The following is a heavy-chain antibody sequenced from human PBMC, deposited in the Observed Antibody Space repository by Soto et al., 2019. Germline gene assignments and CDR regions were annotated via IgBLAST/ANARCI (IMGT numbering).Heavy chain of an antibody. CDR3: ARGVESTSNAMDV. CDR1: GFTFSSYW. Sequence: GGSLRLSCAASGFTFSSYWMHWVRQAPGKGLVWVSRINSDESSANYADSVKGRFTISRDSAKNTVYLQMSSLSDEDTAMYFCARGVESTSNAMDVWGQGTTVTVSS. CDR2: INSDESSA. V-gene: IGHV3-74*01. J-gene: IGHJ6*02. D-gene: IGHD2-2*01.